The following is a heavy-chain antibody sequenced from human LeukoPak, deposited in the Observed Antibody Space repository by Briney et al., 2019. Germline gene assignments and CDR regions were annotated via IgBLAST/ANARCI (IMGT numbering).Heavy chain of an antibody. CDR1: GFTFSSYA. D-gene: IGHD6-13*01. V-gene: IGHV3-30-3*01. CDR3: ARGSGAAAYY. Sequence: GGSLRLSCAASGFTFSSYAMHWVRQAPGKGLEWVAVISYDGSNKYYADSVKGRFTISRDNAKNSLYLQMNSLRAEDTAVYYCARGSGAAAYYWGQGTLVTVSS. CDR2: ISYDGSNK. J-gene: IGHJ4*02.